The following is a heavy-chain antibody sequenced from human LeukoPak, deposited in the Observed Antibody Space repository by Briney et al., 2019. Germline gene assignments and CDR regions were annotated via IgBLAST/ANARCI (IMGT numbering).Heavy chain of an antibody. CDR2: VHLDGRT. V-gene: IGHV4-4*02. D-gene: IGHD6-25*01. Sequence: SETLSLTCGVSGGSVSTTNWWTWIRQPPGKGLEWIGEVHLDGRTNFNPSLKSRLTMSVDLSENHVSLKLTSVTAADTAVYYCAREGGFYRPLDYSGQGTLVTVSS. CDR1: GGSVSTTNW. J-gene: IGHJ4*02. CDR3: AREGGFYRPLDY.